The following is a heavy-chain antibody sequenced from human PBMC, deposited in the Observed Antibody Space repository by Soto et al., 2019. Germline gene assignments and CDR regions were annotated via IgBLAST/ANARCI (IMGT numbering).Heavy chain of an antibody. V-gene: IGHV4-59*01. CDR2: IYYSGST. CDR3: ARDLRSRLYSNYDNWFDP. J-gene: IGHJ5*02. D-gene: IGHD4-4*01. Sequence: IRQPPGKGLEWIGYIYYSGSTNYNPSLKSRVTISVDTSKNQFSLKLSSVTAADTAVYYCARDLRSRLYSNYDNWFDPWGQGTLVTVSS.